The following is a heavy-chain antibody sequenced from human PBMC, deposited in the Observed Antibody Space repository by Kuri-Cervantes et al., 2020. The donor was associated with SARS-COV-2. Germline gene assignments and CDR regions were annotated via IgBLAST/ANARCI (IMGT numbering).Heavy chain of an antibody. Sequence: ETLSLTCAASGFTFSSYSMNWVRQAPGKGLEWVSYISSSSTIYYADSVKGRFTISRDNAKNSLYLQMNSLRDEDTAVYYCASWRNFDYGDYANYYYYGMDVWGQGTTVTVSS. CDR2: ISSSSTI. J-gene: IGHJ6*02. V-gene: IGHV3-48*02. D-gene: IGHD4-17*01. CDR1: GFTFSSYS. CDR3: ASWRNFDYGDYANYYYYGMDV.